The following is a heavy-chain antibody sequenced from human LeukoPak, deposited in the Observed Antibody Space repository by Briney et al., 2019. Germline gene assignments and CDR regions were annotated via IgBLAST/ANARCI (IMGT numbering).Heavy chain of an antibody. CDR2: ISAYNGLT. Sequence: GASVKVSCKASGYTFTNYGITWVRQAPGQGLEWMGWISAYNGLTNYAQKFQDRVTMTRDTSISTAYMELSRLRSDDTAVYYCARGAKNWNYHWFDPWGQGTLVTVSS. D-gene: IGHD1-7*01. CDR3: ARGAKNWNYHWFDP. J-gene: IGHJ5*02. CDR1: GYTFTNYG. V-gene: IGHV1-18*01.